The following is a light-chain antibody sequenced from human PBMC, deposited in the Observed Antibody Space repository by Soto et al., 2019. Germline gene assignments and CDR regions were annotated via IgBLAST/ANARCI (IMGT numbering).Light chain of an antibody. CDR3: SSYTSSSTLL. V-gene: IGLV2-14*01. CDR2: DVS. Sequence: SVLTQPASVSGSPGQPITISCTGTSSDVGGYNYVSWYQQHPGKAPKLMIYDVSNRPSGVSNRFSGSKPGNTASLTISGLQAEDEADYYCSSYTSSSTLLFGTGTKVTVL. J-gene: IGLJ1*01. CDR1: SSDVGGYNY.